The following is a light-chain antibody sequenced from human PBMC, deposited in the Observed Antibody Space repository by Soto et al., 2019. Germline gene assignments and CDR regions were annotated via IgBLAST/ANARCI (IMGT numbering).Light chain of an antibody. V-gene: IGLV2-11*01. CDR3: CSSAGRVSRV. J-gene: IGLJ2*01. CDR1: SSDVTSSNY. Sequence: QSALTQPRSVSGSPGQSLTISCTVTSSDVTSSNYVSWYQHLPGKAPKLLIYDVSNRPSGVPDRFSGSRSGDTASLTISGLQADDEADYYCCSSAGRVSRVFGGGTKVTVL. CDR2: DVS.